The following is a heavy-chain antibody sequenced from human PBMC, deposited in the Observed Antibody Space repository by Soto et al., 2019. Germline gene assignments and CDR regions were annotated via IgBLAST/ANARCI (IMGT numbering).Heavy chain of an antibody. J-gene: IGHJ4*02. V-gene: IGHV1-69*01. CDR3: ARDRYSGYDYAAFSTFDY. CDR1: GGTFSSYA. Sequence: QVQLVQSGAEVKKPGSSVKVSCKASGGTFSSYAISWVRRAPGQGLEWMGGIIPIFGTANYAQKFQGRVTITADESTSTAYMELSSLRSEDTAVYYCARDRYSGYDYAAFSTFDYWGQGTLVTVSS. D-gene: IGHD5-12*01. CDR2: IIPIFGTA.